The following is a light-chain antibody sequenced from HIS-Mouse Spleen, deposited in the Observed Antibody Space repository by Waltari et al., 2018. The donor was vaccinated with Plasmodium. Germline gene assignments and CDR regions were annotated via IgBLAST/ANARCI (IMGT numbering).Light chain of an antibody. CDR3: SSYAGSNNLV. CDR1: SSDVGGYNY. V-gene: IGLV2-8*01. Sequence: QSALTQPPSASGSPVQSVTISCTGTSSDVGGYNYVSWYQQHPGKAPKLMIYEVSKRPSGVPDRCSGSKSGNTASLTVSGLQAEDEADYYCSSYAGSNNLVFGGGTKLTVL. CDR2: EVS. J-gene: IGLJ2*01.